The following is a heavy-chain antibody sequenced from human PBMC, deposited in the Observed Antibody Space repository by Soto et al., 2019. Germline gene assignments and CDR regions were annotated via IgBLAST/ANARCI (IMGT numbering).Heavy chain of an antibody. CDR2: IYYSGST. Sequence: QVQLQESGPGLVKPSETLSLTCTVSGGSISSYYWSWIRQPPGKGLEWIGYIYYSGSTNYNTSLKSRVTISVDTSKNQCSLKLSSVTDADTAVYYFAIVGDTDAFYIWCQGTMVTVSS. V-gene: IGHV4-59*01. CDR1: GGSISSYY. J-gene: IGHJ3*02. D-gene: IGHD2-21*02. CDR3: AIVGDTDAFYI.